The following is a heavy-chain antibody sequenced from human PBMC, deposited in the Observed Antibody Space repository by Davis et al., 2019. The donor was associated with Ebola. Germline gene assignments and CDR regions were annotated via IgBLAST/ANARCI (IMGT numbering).Heavy chain of an antibody. J-gene: IGHJ6*02. Sequence: ESLKISCAASGFTFSSYSMNWVRQAPGKGLEWIGSIYYSGSTYYNPSLKSRVTISVDTSKNQFSLKLSSVTAADTAVYYCARQPPGAVAGTHYYYYYYGMDVWGQGTTVTVSS. D-gene: IGHD6-19*01. CDR3: ARQPPGAVAGTHYYYYYYGMDV. CDR1: GFTFSSYSMN. CDR2: IYYSGST. V-gene: IGHV4-39*01.